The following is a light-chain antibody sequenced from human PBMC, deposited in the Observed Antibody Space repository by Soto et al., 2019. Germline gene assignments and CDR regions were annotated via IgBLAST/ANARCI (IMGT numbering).Light chain of an antibody. V-gene: IGKV1-5*03. CDR3: XXYNSYPYT. CDR1: HIISTW. Sequence: DIQMTQSPSTLSASVGDRVTITCRASHIISTWLAWYQQKPGKAPKFLIYKASSLESGVPSRFXVXXXGXXXXXXXXXLXPDXXXXYYCXXYNSYPYTFGQGTKLEIK. CDR2: KAS. J-gene: IGKJ2*01.